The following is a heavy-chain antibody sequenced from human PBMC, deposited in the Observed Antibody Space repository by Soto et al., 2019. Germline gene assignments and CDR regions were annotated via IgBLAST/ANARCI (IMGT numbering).Heavy chain of an antibody. CDR3: AKDKWDGNWFDP. V-gene: IGHV3-23*01. CDR2: ISGSGGST. Sequence: EVQLLESGGGLVQPGGSLRLSCAASGFTFSSYAMSWVRQAPGKGLEWVSAISGSGGSTYYADSVKGRFTISRANSKNTLYLQMNSRRAEDTAVYYCAKDKWDGNWFDPWGQGTLVTVSS. J-gene: IGHJ5*02. CDR1: GFTFSSYA. D-gene: IGHD1-26*01.